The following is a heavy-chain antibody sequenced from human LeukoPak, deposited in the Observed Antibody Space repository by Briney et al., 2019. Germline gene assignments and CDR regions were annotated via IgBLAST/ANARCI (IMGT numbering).Heavy chain of an antibody. CDR3: ARSSYYYDSSGYFLPVDY. V-gene: IGHV6-1*01. D-gene: IGHD3-22*01. CDR2: TYYRSKWYN. Sequence: SQTLSLTCAISGDSVSSNSAAWNWIRQSPSRGLEWLGRTYYRSKWYNDYAVSVKSRITISPDTSKNQFSLQLNSVTPEDAAVYYCARSSYYYDSSGYFLPVDYWGQGTLVTVSS. CDR1: GDSVSSNSAA. J-gene: IGHJ4*02.